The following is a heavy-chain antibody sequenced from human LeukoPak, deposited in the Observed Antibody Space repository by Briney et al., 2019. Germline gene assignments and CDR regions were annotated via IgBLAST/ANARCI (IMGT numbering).Heavy chain of an antibody. CDR2: ISAYNGNT. D-gene: IGHD3-9*01. CDR1: GYTFTSYG. J-gene: IGHJ4*02. V-gene: IGHV1-18*01. CDR3: ARDSSGGYDILTGYYTGFDY. Sequence: ASVKVSCKASGYTFTSYGISWVRQAPGQGLEWMGWISAYNGNTNYAQKLQGRVTMTTDTSTSTAYMELRSPRSDDTAVYYCARDSSGGYDILTGYYTGFDYWGQGTLVTVSS.